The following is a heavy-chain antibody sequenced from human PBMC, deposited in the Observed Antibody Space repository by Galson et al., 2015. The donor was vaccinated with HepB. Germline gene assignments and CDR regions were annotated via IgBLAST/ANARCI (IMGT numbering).Heavy chain of an antibody. V-gene: IGHV3-33*08. CDR2: IWYDGSNK. Sequence: SLRLSCAASGFTFSSYGMHWVRQAPGKGLEWVAVIWYDGSNKYYADSVKGRFTISRDNSKNTLYLQMNSLRAEDTAVYYCARVYYGSGSYYKYYYYGMDVWGQGTTVTVSS. CDR1: GFTFSSYG. J-gene: IGHJ6*02. CDR3: ARVYYGSGSYYKYYYYGMDV. D-gene: IGHD3-10*01.